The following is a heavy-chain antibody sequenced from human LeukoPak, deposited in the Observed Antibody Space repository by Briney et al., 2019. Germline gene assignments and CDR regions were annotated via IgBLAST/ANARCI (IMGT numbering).Heavy chain of an antibody. CDR2: IYYSGST. V-gene: IGHV4-59*01. CDR1: GGSISSYY. Sequence: KPSETLSLTCTVSGGSISSYYWAWIRQPPGKGLEWIGYIYYSGSTNYNPSLKSRVTISIDTSKNQFSLKLSSVIAADTAVYYCARGYYYDSSGIWGQGTMVTVSS. D-gene: IGHD3-22*01. J-gene: IGHJ3*02. CDR3: ARGYYYDSSGI.